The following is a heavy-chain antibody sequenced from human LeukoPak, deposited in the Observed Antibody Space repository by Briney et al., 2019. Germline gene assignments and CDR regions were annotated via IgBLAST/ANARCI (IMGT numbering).Heavy chain of an antibody. CDR2: LTYDGDNG. J-gene: IGHJ3*02. Sequence: GVSLRLSCAASGFTFSSYAMHWVRQVPGKGLEWVAVLTYDGDNGYYADSVKGRFTISRDNSKNTLYLHMNSLRAEDTAMYYCAKKRDAFDIWGQGTVVAVSS. CDR3: AKKRDAFDI. D-gene: IGHD5-24*01. V-gene: IGHV3-30*18. CDR1: GFTFSSYA.